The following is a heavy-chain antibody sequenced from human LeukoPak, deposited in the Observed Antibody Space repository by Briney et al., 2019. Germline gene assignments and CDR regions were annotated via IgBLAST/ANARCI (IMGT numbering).Heavy chain of an antibody. CDR1: GFTFSSYA. D-gene: IGHD3-22*01. Sequence: GGSLRLSCAASGFTFSSYAMSWVRQAPGKGLEWVSAISGSGGSTYYADSVKGRFTISRDNSKNTLYLQMNSLRAEDTAVYYCAKDRPYYYDSSGYYYGPTTAFDIWGQGTMVTVSS. CDR2: ISGSGGST. CDR3: AKDRPYYYDSSGYYYGPTTAFDI. J-gene: IGHJ3*02. V-gene: IGHV3-23*01.